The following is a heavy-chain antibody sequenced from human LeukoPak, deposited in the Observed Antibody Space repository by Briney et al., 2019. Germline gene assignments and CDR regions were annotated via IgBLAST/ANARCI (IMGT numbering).Heavy chain of an antibody. D-gene: IGHD6-6*01. V-gene: IGHV1-2*02. J-gene: IGHJ4*02. Sequence: GASVKVSCKASGYTFTGYYMHWVRQAPGQGLEWMGWINPNSGGTNYAQKFQGRVTMTRDTSISTAYMELSRLRSDDTAVYYCARDRSSSSSGNGFDYWGQGTLVTVSS. CDR3: ARDRSSSSSGNGFDY. CDR2: INPNSGGT. CDR1: GYTFTGYY.